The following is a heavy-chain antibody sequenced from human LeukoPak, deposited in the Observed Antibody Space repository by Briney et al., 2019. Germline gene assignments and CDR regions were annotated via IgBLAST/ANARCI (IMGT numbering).Heavy chain of an antibody. CDR2: ISWDGGST. D-gene: IGHD2-15*01. CDR3: AKDKGVVYYYMDV. Sequence: GGSLRLSCAASGFTFDDYAMHWVRQAQGKGLGWVSLISWDGGSTYYADSVKGRFTISRDNSKNSLYLQMNSLRAEDTALYYCAKDKGVVYYYMDVWGKGTTVTVSS. J-gene: IGHJ6*03. CDR1: GFTFDDYA. V-gene: IGHV3-43D*03.